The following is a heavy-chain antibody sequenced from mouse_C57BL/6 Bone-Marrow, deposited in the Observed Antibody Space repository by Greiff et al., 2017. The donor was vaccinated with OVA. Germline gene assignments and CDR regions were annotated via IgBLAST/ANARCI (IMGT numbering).Heavy chain of an antibody. CDR3: ARGIYDCYYVDY. V-gene: IGHV1-55*01. J-gene: IGHJ2*01. Sequence: QVQLQQPGAELVKPGASVKMSCKASGYTFTSYWITWVKQRPGQGLEWIGDIYPGSGSTNYNEKFKSKATLTVDTSSSTAYMQLSSLTSEDSAVYYCARGIYDCYYVDYWGQGTTLTVSS. D-gene: IGHD2-3*01. CDR2: IYPGSGST. CDR1: GYTFTSYW.